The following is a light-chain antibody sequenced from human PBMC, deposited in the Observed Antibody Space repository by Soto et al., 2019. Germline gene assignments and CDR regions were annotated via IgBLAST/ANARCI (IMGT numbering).Light chain of an antibody. J-gene: IGKJ1*01. V-gene: IGKV3-20*01. CDR1: QSVRSSY. Sequence: EIVLSQSPGTLSLSPGERATLSCRASQSVRSSYLAWYQQKPGQAPRLLIYDASSRATGIPDRFSGSGSGTDFTLTISRLEPEDFAVYDCHQYGSASWTFGQGTKVDIK. CDR2: DAS. CDR3: HQYGSASWT.